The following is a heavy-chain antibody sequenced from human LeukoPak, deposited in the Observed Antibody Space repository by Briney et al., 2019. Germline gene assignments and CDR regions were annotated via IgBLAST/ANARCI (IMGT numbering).Heavy chain of an antibody. CDR1: GGSISSSSYY. CDR3: ARGYGSWDF. J-gene: IGHJ4*02. D-gene: IGHD3-10*01. CDR2: ISYSGTT. V-gene: IGHV4-39*01. Sequence: PSETLSLTCTVSGGSISSSSYYWDWIRQPPGKGLEWIGSISYSGTTYYNPSLKSRVTISVDTSKNQFSLKLSSVTAADTAIYYCARGYGSWDFWGQGTLVTVCS.